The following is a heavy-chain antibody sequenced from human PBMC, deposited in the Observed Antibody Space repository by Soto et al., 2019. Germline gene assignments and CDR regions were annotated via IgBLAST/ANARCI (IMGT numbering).Heavy chain of an antibody. D-gene: IGHD6-13*01. CDR3: ATSRSYSSSLYGRYFDY. CDR1: GGTFSSYA. J-gene: IGHJ4*02. Sequence: QVQLVQSGAEVKKPGSSVKVSCKASGGTFSSYAITWVRQAPEEGLEWMGGIIPMLGTANYAQRFQGRVAISADESTSTAYMELISLRSEDTAVYYCATSRSYSSSLYGRYFDYWGQGTLVTVSS. CDR2: IIPMLGTA. V-gene: IGHV1-69*01.